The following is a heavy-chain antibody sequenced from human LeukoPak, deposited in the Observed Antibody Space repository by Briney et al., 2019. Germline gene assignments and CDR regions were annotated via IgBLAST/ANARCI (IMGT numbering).Heavy chain of an antibody. V-gene: IGHV3-7*01. J-gene: IGHJ3*02. CDR1: GFAFSDSW. CDR2: IKVDGSAK. CDR3: ARDRGWIQHDI. Sequence: GGSLRLSWAASGFAFSDSWMTWVRQAPGEGLEWVAFIKVDGSAKKYVSSGKGRFTISRDNAKNSLFLQMNSLRAEDTAVYYCARDRGWIQHDIWGQGTMVTVSS. D-gene: IGHD5-18*01.